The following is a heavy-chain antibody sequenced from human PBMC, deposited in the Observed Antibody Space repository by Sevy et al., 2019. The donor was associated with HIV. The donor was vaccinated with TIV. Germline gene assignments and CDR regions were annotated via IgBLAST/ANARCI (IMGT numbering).Heavy chain of an antibody. V-gene: IGHV4-38-2*02. CDR2: IHQSGST. CDR3: ARRTYYSDSTAYYFDY. Sequence: SETLSLTCTVSRYSISTGYYWGWIRQPPGKGLEWIGNIHQSGSTYYNPSLKSRITISVDTSKNQFSLNLISVTAADTAVYYCARRTYYSDSTAYYFDYWGQGTLVTVSS. D-gene: IGHD3-22*01. CDR1: RYSISTGYY. J-gene: IGHJ4*02.